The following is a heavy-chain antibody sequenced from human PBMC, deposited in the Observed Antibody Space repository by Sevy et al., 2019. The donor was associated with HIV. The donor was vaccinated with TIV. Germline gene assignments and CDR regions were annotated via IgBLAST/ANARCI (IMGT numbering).Heavy chain of an antibody. CDR2: ISHDTTVK. J-gene: IGHJ4*02. D-gene: IGHD3-9*01. CDR3: ARDADWSLNY. CDR1: GFTFSDYV. V-gene: IGHV3-30*04. Sequence: GGSLRLSCAASGFTFSDYVMHWVRQAPGKGLEWLARISHDTTVKYYADSLKGRFTISRDNSKNTLYLQMNSLRHEDTAVYHCARDADWSLNYWRQGTLVTVSS.